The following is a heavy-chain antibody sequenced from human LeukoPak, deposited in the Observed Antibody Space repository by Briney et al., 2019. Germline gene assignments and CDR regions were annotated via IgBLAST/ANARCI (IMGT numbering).Heavy chain of an antibody. CDR3: AREILAPGKTHDY. Sequence: GGSLRLSCAASGFTFSNYWMHWVRQVPGKGLVWVSRINDDGSATFYADSVKGRFTISRDNAKNTLFLQMNSLSAEDTALYYCAREILAPGKTHDYWGQGTLVSVSS. CDR1: GFTFSNYW. V-gene: IGHV3-74*01. CDR2: INDDGSAT. J-gene: IGHJ4*02.